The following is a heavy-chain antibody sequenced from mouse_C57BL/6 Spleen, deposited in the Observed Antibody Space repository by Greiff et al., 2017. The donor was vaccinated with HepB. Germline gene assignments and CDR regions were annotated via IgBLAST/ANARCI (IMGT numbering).Heavy chain of an antibody. V-gene: IGHV1-69*01. Sequence: QVQLQQPGAELVMPGASVKLSCKASGYTFTSYWMHWVKQRPGQGLEWIGEIDPSDSYTNYNHKFKGKSTLTVDKSSSTAYMQLSSLTSEDSAVYYCARRGSYYAMDYWGQGTSVTVSS. J-gene: IGHJ4*01. CDR1: GYTFTSYW. CDR2: IDPSDSYT. CDR3: ARRGSYYAMDY.